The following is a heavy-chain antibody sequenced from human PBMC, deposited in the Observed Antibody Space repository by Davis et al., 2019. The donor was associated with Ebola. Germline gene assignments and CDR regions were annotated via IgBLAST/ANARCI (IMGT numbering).Heavy chain of an antibody. CDR3: AKEQWDFWSGYPTHYYGMDV. CDR1: GFTFSSYA. CDR2: ISGSGGST. Sequence: PGGSLRLSCAASGFTFSSYAMSWVRQAPGKGLEWVSAISGSGGSTYYADSVKGRFTISRDNSKNTLYLQMNSLRAEDTAVYYCAKEQWDFWSGYPTHYYGMDVWGQGTTVTVSS. J-gene: IGHJ6*02. V-gene: IGHV3-23*01. D-gene: IGHD3-3*01.